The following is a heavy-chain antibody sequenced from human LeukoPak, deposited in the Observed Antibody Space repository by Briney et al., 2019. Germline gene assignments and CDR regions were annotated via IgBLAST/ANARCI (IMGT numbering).Heavy chain of an antibody. J-gene: IGHJ4*02. CDR3: ARVFGDYYFDS. CDR1: GFTVSSNY. D-gene: IGHD4-17*01. V-gene: IGHV3-53*01. Sequence: GGSLRLSCAASGFTVSSNYMSWVRQAPGKGLEWVSLIYSARSTYYTDSVKGRFAISRDNSENTLYLQMNSLGAEDTAVYYCARVFGDYYFDSWGQGTLVTVSS. CDR2: IYSARST.